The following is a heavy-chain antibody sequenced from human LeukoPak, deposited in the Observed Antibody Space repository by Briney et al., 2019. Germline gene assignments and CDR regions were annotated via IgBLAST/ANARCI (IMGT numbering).Heavy chain of an antibody. J-gene: IGHJ5*02. CDR3: AKVGYCSGGSCFYEGPLDP. Sequence: GGSLRLSCAASGFTFSSYAMGWVRQAPGKGLEWVSAISGSGGSTYYADSVKGRFTISRDNSKNMLYLQMNSLRAEDTAVYYCAKVGYCSGGSCFYEGPLDPWGQGTLVTVSS. CDR1: GFTFSSYA. CDR2: ISGSGGST. V-gene: IGHV3-23*01. D-gene: IGHD2-15*01.